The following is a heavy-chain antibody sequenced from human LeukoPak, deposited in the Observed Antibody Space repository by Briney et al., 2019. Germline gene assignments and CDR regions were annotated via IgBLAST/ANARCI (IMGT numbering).Heavy chain of an antibody. D-gene: IGHD3-10*01. CDR2: INPNSGGT. Sequence: ASVKVSCKASGYTFTGYYMHWVRQAPGQGLEWMGWINPNSGGTNYAQKFQGRVTMTRDTSISAAYMELSRLRSDDTAVYYCARGPRFSGFGAFDIWGQGTMVTVSS. CDR1: GYTFTGYY. CDR3: ARGPRFSGFGAFDI. J-gene: IGHJ3*02. V-gene: IGHV1-2*02.